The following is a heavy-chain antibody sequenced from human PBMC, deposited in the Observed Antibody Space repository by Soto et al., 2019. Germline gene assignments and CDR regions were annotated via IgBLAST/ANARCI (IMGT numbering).Heavy chain of an antibody. CDR3: LDP. CDR2: ITPMFGTP. J-gene: IGHJ5*02. Sequence: SVKVSCKASGGTFSRYTITWVRQAPGQGLEWMGGITPMFGTPNDAQKFQGRVTITADESTSTAYMELSSLRSEDTAMYYWLDPWGQGTLVTVSS. V-gene: IGHV1-69*13. CDR1: GGTFSRYT.